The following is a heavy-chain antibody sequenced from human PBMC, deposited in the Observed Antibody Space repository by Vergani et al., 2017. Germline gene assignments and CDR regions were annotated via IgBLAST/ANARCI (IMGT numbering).Heavy chain of an antibody. CDR1: GDSISSNNC. J-gene: IGHJ4*02. Sequence: QVKLQESGPGLLKPSQTLSLTCAVSGDSISSNNCWTWVRQPPGKGLELIGEICHTEDTKYSPSLKSRVTVSVDESRNLFSLRLNSVTAADTAVYYCATIGYRRWGYYFDYWGQGILVTVSS. CDR2: ICHTEDT. V-gene: IGHV4-4*02. CDR3: ATIGYRRWGYYFDY. D-gene: IGHD2-2*02.